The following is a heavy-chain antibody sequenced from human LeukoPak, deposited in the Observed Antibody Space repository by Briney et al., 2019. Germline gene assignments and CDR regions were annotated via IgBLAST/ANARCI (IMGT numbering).Heavy chain of an antibody. CDR2: INHSGST. CDR3: AGGVFYYGSGSYYKGEGYYYYGMDV. J-gene: IGHJ6*02. D-gene: IGHD3-10*01. CDR1: GGSFSGYY. V-gene: IGHV4-34*01. Sequence: ASETLSLTCAVYGGSFSGYYWSWIRQPPGKGLEWIGEINHSGSTNYNPSLKSRVTISVDTSKNQFSLKLSSVTAADTAVYYCAGGVFYYGSGSYYKGEGYYYYGMDVWGQGTTVTVSS.